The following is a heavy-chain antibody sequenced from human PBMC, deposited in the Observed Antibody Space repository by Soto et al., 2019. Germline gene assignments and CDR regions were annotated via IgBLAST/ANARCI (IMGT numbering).Heavy chain of an antibody. J-gene: IGHJ6*02. CDR2: IYSGGST. Sequence: PGGSLRLSCAASGFTVSSNYMSWFRQAPGKGLEWVSVIYSGGSTYYADSVKGRFTISRDNSKNTLYLQMNSLRAEDTAVYYCASAHPKYSGSPRYYGMDVWGQGTTVTVSS. V-gene: IGHV3-53*01. D-gene: IGHD1-26*01. CDR1: GFTVSSNY. CDR3: ASAHPKYSGSPRYYGMDV.